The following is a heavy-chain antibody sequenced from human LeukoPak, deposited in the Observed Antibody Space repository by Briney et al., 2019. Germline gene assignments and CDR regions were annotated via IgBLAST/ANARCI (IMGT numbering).Heavy chain of an antibody. V-gene: IGHV3-30*02. Sequence: PGGSLRLSCAASGFTFGSYGMHWVRQAPGEGLEWVAFIRYDGSNKYYADSVKGRFTISRDNSKNTLYLQMNSLRAEDTAVYYCANYVWGSYHYFEYWGQGTLVTVSS. CDR3: ANYVWGSYHYFEY. CDR1: GFTFGSYG. CDR2: IRYDGSNK. J-gene: IGHJ4*02. D-gene: IGHD3-16*02.